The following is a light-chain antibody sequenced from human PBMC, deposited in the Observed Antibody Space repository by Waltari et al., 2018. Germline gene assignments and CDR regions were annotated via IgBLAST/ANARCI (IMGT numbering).Light chain of an antibody. Sequence: EIVMTQSPATLSVSPGERATLSCRASQSVSSNLAWYQQKPRQAPSLLIHGASTRATGIPARFSGSGSGTEFTLTISSLQSEDFAVYYCQQYNNWPPGAFGQGTKVEIK. V-gene: IGKV3-15*01. J-gene: IGKJ1*01. CDR1: QSVSSN. CDR3: QQYNNWPPGA. CDR2: GAS.